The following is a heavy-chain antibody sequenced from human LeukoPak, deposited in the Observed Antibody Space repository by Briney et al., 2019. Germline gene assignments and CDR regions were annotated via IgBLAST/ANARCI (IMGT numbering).Heavy chain of an antibody. CDR1: GYMFTRYG. V-gene: IGHV1-18*01. D-gene: IGHD3-9*01. Sequence: GASVKVSCKASGYMFTRYGISWVRQAPGQGLEWMAWTSVNNGDTKYGQKFQGRVTVTTDTSTSTVYLELRRLRPDDTAVYYCVRDQYLNVMTGFDDWGQGTLVTVSS. CDR2: TSVNNGDT. CDR3: VRDQYLNVMTGFDD. J-gene: IGHJ4*02.